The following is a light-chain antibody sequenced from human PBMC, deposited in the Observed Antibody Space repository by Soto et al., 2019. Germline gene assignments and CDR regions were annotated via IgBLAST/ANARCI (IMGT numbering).Light chain of an antibody. CDR2: LAS. J-gene: IGKJ1*01. CDR1: QAVNTR. Sequence: EIVLTQSPSTLSSFPGDRVTLSCRASQAVNTRLAWYQHKPGQAPRLLIYLASTRAAGFPDRFSGSGSGTDFTLTIGRLEPEDLAVYYCQQYDSSPRTFGQGTKVDIK. V-gene: IGKV3-20*01. CDR3: QQYDSSPRT.